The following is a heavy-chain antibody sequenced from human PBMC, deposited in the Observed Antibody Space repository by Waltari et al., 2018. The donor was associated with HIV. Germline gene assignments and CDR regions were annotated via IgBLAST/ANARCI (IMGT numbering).Heavy chain of an antibody. CDR1: GGSFTGYY. CDR3: ARCKKVAIVAAGNYNWFDP. D-gene: IGHD2-15*01. CDR2: ISHSGST. J-gene: IGHJ5*02. Sequence: QVQLQQWGAGLLKPSETLSLTCAVYGGSFTGYYWTWVRQPPGKGLEWIGEISHSGSTNYHPSRKSRVTISLDASRNQFSLKLTSVTAADTAVFYCARCKKVAIVAAGNYNWFDPWGQGTLVTVSS. V-gene: IGHV4-34*01.